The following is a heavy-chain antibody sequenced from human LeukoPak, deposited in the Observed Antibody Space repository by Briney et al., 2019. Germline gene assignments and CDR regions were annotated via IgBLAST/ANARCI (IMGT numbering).Heavy chain of an antibody. CDR1: GASISTHLW. D-gene: IGHD3-10*01. J-gene: IGHJ4*01. CDR3: IRNNYYALGTHNFDY. Sequence: SETLSLTCAVSGASISTHLWWGWVRQPPGKGLEWVGEFFHAGSTNYNPSLKSRVTISLDKSRNHFSLDLRSVTAADTAIYYCIRNNYYALGTHNFDYWGHGILVTVSP. V-gene: IGHV4-4*02. CDR2: FFHAGST.